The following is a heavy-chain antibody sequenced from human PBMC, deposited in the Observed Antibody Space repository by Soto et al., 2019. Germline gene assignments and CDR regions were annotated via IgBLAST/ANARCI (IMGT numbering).Heavy chain of an antibody. Sequence: SLRLSCAASGFTFSSYAMHWVRQAPGKGLEWVAVISYDGSNKYYADSVKGRFTISRDNSKNTLYLQMNSLRAEDTAVYYCARDLLRYFDWSQFDYWGQRTLVTGSS. CDR3: ARDLLRYFDWSQFDY. J-gene: IGHJ4*02. D-gene: IGHD3-9*01. CDR2: ISYDGSNK. CDR1: GFTFSSYA. V-gene: IGHV3-30-3*01.